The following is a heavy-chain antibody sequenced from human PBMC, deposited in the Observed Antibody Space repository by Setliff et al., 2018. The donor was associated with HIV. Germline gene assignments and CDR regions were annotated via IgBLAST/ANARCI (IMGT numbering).Heavy chain of an antibody. J-gene: IGHJ4*02. D-gene: IGHD2-21*01. CDR1: GFTLSDYY. CDR2: ISPSGDSI. CDR3: TTMVVAIWAYFDS. V-gene: IGHV3-11*01. Sequence: GGSLRLSCAGSGFTLSDYYMSWIRQAPGKGLEWVSNISPSGDSIFYADSVKGRFTISRDNSKNTLFLQMNSLKTEDTAVYYCTTMVVAIWAYFDSWGQGTLVTVSS.